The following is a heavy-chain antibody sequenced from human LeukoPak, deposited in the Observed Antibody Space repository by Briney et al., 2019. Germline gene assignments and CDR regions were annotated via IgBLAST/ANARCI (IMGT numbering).Heavy chain of an antibody. Sequence: PGGSLRLSCAASGFTFSDYYMSWIRQAPGKGLEWVSYISSSGSTIYYADSVKGRFTISRDNAKNSLYLQMNSLRADETAVYFCARFIASPGPDAFDIWGQGTLVTVPS. CDR1: GFTFSDYY. J-gene: IGHJ3*02. D-gene: IGHD6-13*01. CDR3: ARFIASPGPDAFDI. CDR2: ISSSGSTI. V-gene: IGHV3-11*04.